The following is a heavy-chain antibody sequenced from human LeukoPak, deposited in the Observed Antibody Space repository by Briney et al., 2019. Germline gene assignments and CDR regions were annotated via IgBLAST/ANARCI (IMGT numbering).Heavy chain of an antibody. D-gene: IGHD1-1*01. CDR1: GGSISGYY. J-gene: IGHJ4*02. Sequence: ASETLSLTCTVSGGSISGYYWSWIRQPPGKGLEWVANIKQDGSEKYYVDSVKGRFTISRDNAKNSLYLQMNSLRAEDTAVYYCARGPATTGYYFDYWGQGTLVTVSS. V-gene: IGHV3-7*01. CDR3: ARGPATTGYYFDY. CDR2: IKQDGSEK.